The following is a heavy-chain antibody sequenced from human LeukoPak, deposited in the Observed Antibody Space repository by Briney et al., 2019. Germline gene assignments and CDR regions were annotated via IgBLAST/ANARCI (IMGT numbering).Heavy chain of an antibody. CDR3: AREGTPTTPRFDP. CDR2: IYYSGST. V-gene: IGHV4-59*01. CDR1: GGSISSYY. J-gene: IGHJ5*02. Sequence: SETLSLTCTVSGGSISSYYWSWLRQPPGKGLEWIWYIYYSGSTNYNPALKSRVTISVDTSKNQFSLKLSSVTAADTAVYYCAREGTPTTPRFDPWGQGTLVTVSS. D-gene: IGHD2-15*01.